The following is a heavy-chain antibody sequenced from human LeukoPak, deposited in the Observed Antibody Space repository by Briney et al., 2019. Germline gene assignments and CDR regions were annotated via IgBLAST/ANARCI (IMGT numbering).Heavy chain of an antibody. Sequence: SETLSLTCTVSGYSISSGYYWGWIRQPPGKGLEWIGEINHSGSTNYNPSLKSRVTISVDTSKNQFSLKLSSVTAADTAVYYCARAGPGYSYGYTPFSFDSWGQGTLVTVSS. D-gene: IGHD5-18*01. CDR1: GYSISSGYY. CDR3: ARAGPGYSYGYTPFSFDS. CDR2: INHSGST. V-gene: IGHV4-38-2*02. J-gene: IGHJ4*02.